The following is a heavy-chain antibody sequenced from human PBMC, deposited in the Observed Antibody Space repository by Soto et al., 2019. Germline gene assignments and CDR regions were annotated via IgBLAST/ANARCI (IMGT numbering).Heavy chain of an antibody. D-gene: IGHD3-22*01. CDR1: GGTFSSYA. Sequence: GASVKVSCKASGGTFSSYAISWVRQAPGQGLEWMGGIIPIFGTANYAQKFQGRVTITADESTSTAYMELSSLRSEDTAVYYCASEYYYDSSGYYPQYYYYGMDVWGQGTTVTVSS. V-gene: IGHV1-69*13. CDR2: IIPIFGTA. CDR3: ASEYYYDSSGYYPQYYYYGMDV. J-gene: IGHJ6*01.